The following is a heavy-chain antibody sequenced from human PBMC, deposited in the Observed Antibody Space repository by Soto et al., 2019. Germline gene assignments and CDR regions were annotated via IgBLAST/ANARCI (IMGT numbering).Heavy chain of an antibody. Sequence: QVQLQESGPGLVKPSETLSLTCTVSGGSISSYYWSWIRQPPGKGLEWIGYIYYSGSTNYNPSLKRRVTISVDTSKNQVSLKLSSVTAADTAVYYCARTHPGSSSWYPPWFDPWGQGTLVTVSS. D-gene: IGHD6-13*01. J-gene: IGHJ5*02. CDR2: IYYSGST. CDR1: GGSISSYY. V-gene: IGHV4-59*01. CDR3: ARTHPGSSSWYPPWFDP.